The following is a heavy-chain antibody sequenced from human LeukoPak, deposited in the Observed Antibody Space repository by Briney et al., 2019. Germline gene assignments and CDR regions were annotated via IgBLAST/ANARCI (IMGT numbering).Heavy chain of an antibody. CDR3: AREDVDITVATSGAFDI. CDR1: GFTFNRFW. Sequence: GGSLRLSCAASGFTFNRFWMHWVRHAPGKGLVWVSRIISGGSSANYADSVKGRFTISRDNAKNTLYLQMNSLRAEDTALYYCAREDVDITVATSGAFDIWGQGTMVTASS. J-gene: IGHJ3*02. CDR2: IISGGSSA. D-gene: IGHD6-19*01. V-gene: IGHV3-74*01.